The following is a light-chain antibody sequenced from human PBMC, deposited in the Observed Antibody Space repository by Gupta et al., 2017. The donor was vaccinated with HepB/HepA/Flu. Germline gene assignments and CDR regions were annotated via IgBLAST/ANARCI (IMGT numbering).Light chain of an antibody. CDR2: GSS. J-gene: IGKJ3*01. CDR3: QQYGSSPQFT. Sequence: DIVLTQSPAPPSLSPGERATLSCRASQSVSSSYLAWYQQKPGQAPRLLIYGSSSRATGIPDRFSGSGSGTEFTLTISRLEPEDFAVYYCQQYGSSPQFTFGPGTKVDIK. V-gene: IGKV3-20*01. CDR1: QSVSSSY.